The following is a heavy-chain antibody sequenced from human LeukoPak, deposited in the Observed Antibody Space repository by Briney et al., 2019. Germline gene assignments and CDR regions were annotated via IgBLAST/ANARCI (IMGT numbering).Heavy chain of an antibody. Sequence: SETLSLTCAVYGGSFSGYYWSWIRQPPGKGLEWIGEINHSGSTSYNPSLKSRVTISVDTSKNQFSLKLSPVTAADTAVYYCARGAAAGTGYYYYYMDVWGKGTTVTVSS. V-gene: IGHV4-34*01. CDR2: INHSGST. J-gene: IGHJ6*03. D-gene: IGHD6-13*01. CDR3: ARGAAAGTGYYYYYMDV. CDR1: GGSFSGYY.